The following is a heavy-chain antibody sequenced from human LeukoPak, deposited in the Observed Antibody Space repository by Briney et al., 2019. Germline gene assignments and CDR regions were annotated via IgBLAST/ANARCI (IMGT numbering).Heavy chain of an antibody. V-gene: IGHV3-30*18. CDR2: ISHDAKST. J-gene: IGHJ6*04. D-gene: IGHD3-22*01. CDR3: AKDGGNYYDTAGNHLMRSYMDV. CDR1: GFTFSSYG. Sequence: GGTLRLSCATSGFTFSSYGMHWVRQVPGKGLEWVTVISHDAKSTYHVDSVKGRFTISRDNSKNTLYLQMNSLRAEDTAVYYCAKDGGNYYDTAGNHLMRSYMDVWGKGTTVTVSS.